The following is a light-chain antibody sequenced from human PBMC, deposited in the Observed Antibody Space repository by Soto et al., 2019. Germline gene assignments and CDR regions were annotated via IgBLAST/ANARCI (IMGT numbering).Light chain of an antibody. CDR2: AAS. J-gene: IGKJ4*01. Sequence: DIQMTQSPSSLSASLGDRVTITCRASQSISSYLNWYQQKPGKAPKLLIYAASSLQSGVPSRFSGSGSGTDFTLTISSLQPEDIATYYCQQSYSTPLPFGGGTKVEIK. V-gene: IGKV1-39*01. CDR1: QSISSY. CDR3: QQSYSTPLP.